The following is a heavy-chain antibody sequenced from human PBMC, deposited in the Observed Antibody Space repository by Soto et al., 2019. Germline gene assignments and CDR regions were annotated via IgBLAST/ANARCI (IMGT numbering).Heavy chain of an antibody. J-gene: IGHJ6*02. CDR2: IYAGDSDT. CDR3: AGGGVRGVITRTRDYYGMDV. CDR1: GYTFNTYW. V-gene: IGHV5-51*01. D-gene: IGHD3-10*01. Sequence: PGESLKISCKGSGYTFNTYWIAWVRQMPGKGLEWMGIIYAGDSDTRYSPSFQGQVTISVDKSISTAYLQWSSLKASDTAMYYCAGGGVRGVITRTRDYYGMDVWGQGTTVTVSS.